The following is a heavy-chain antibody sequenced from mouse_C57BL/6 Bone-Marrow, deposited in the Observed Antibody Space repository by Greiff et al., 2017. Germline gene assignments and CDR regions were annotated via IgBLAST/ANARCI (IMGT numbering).Heavy chain of an antibody. CDR1: GYTFTDHT. CDR2: ICTRDGST. J-gene: IGHJ4*01. CDR3: AGGGNPYAMDD. V-gene: IGHV1-78*01. Sequence: QVQLQQSDAELVKPGASVKISCKVSGYTFTDHTIHWMKQRPEQGLEWIGYICTRDGSTKYNEKFKGKATLTADKSSSTAYLQLNSLTSEDSAVYFCAGGGNPYAMDDWGQGTSVTVSS. D-gene: IGHD2-1*01.